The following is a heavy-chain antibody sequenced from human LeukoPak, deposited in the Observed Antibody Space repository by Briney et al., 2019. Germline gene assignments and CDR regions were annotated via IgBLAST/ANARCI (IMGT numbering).Heavy chain of an antibody. Sequence: ASVKVSCKASGYTFTTYYLHWVRQAPGQGLEWMGIINPNAGDSGYARKFLGRVTMTRDTSTSTVYMELSSLRSEDTAVYYCARGEGYRVGAWWYFDYWGQGTLVTVSS. CDR1: GYTFTTYY. V-gene: IGHV1-46*01. D-gene: IGHD1-26*01. CDR3: ARGEGYRVGAWWYFDY. CDR2: INPNAGDS. J-gene: IGHJ4*02.